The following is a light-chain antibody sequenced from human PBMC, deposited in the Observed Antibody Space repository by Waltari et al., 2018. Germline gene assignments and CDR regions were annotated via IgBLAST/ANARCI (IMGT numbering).Light chain of an antibody. J-gene: IGLJ3*02. CDR1: SRDVGGYHY. CDR3: CSYVGPNTFWV. V-gene: IGLV2-11*01. CDR2: DIN. Sequence: QSALTQPRSVSGSPGQSVTISCTGTSRDVGGYHYVSWYQQDPGKAPKLMIYDINKRPSGVPDRFSGSKSGNTASLTISGVQAEDEADYYCCSYVGPNTFWVFGGGTKLTVL.